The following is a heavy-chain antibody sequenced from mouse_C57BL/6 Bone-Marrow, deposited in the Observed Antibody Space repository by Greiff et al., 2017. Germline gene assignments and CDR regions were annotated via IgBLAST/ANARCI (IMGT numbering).Heavy chain of an antibody. J-gene: IGHJ4*01. CDR2: IYPRSGNT. CDR3: ARMRYFYAMDY. V-gene: IGHV1-81*01. CDR1: GYTFTSYG. Sequence: QVQLQQSGAELARPGASVKLSCKASGYTFTSYGISWVKQRTGQGLEWIGEIYPRSGNTYYNEKFKGKATLTADISSSTAYMELRSLTSEDSAVYFCARMRYFYAMDYWGQGTSVTVSS.